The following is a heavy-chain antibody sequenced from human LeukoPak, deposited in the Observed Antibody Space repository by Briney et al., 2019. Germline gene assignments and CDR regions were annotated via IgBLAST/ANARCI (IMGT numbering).Heavy chain of an antibody. D-gene: IGHD3-22*01. Sequence: ASVKVSCKASGYTFTSYYMHWVRQAPAQGLEEMGIINPSGGSTSYAQKFQGRVTMTRDTSTSTVYMELSSLRSEDTAVYYCARADSITMIVPLYRMDVWGQGTTVTVSS. CDR3: ARADSITMIVPLYRMDV. V-gene: IGHV1-46*01. J-gene: IGHJ6*02. CDR2: INPSGGST. CDR1: GYTFTSYY.